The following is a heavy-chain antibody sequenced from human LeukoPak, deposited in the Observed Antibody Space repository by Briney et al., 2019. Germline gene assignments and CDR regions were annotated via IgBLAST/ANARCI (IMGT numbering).Heavy chain of an antibody. J-gene: IGHJ4*02. Sequence: SETLSLTCTVSGGSISSYYWSWIRQPPGKGLEWIGYIHYSGSTNYNPSLKSRVTISVDTSKNQFSLKLSSVTAADTAVYYCAREVYDILTGYGGSYYFNYWGQGNLVTVSS. CDR2: IHYSGST. CDR1: GGSISSYY. D-gene: IGHD3-9*01. CDR3: AREVYDILTGYGGSYYFNY. V-gene: IGHV4-59*01.